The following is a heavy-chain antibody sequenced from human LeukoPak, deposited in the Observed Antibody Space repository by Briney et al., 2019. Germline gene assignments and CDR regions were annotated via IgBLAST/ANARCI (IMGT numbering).Heavy chain of an antibody. D-gene: IGHD3-16*01. CDR3: ARARGPKVGEPVAI. J-gene: IGHJ4*02. CDR1: GYTFTSYG. Sequence: ASVKVSCKASGYTFTSYGISWVRQAPGQGLEWMGWISAYNGNTNYAQKFQGRVTMTRNTSISTAYMELSSLRSEDTAVYYCARARGPKVGEPVAIWGQGTLVTVSS. CDR2: ISAYNGNT. V-gene: IGHV1-18*01.